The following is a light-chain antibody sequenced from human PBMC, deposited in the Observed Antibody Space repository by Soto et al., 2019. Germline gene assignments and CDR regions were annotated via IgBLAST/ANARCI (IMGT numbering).Light chain of an antibody. Sequence: ELVLKQSTGTLSLSPGKRDNISCRASQRVSGSNVGWYQQKPGQAPSLLIYGASKRTTGVPDRFSGSGSGTDLTLTISRLEPEDFAVYYCHYYGRSPLPFGGGTKVDIK. J-gene: IGKJ4*01. CDR2: GAS. CDR3: HYYGRSPLP. V-gene: IGKV3-20*01. CDR1: QRVSGSN.